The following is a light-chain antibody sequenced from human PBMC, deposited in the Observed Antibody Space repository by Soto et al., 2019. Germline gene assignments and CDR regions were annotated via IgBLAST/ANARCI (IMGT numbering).Light chain of an antibody. J-gene: IGKJ1*01. CDR1: QSISTY. CDR2: TTS. CDR3: QQSYSRPRT. Sequence: IQMTQSPSSLSAYVGDRVTITCRASQSISTYLNWYLQKPGKAPNLLIYTTSILESGVPSRFSGSGSGTDFTLTISSLQPEDFATYFCQQSYSRPRTFGQGTKVDIK. V-gene: IGKV1-39*01.